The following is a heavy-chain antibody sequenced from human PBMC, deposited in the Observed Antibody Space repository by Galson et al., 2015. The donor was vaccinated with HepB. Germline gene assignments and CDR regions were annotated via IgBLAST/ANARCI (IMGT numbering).Heavy chain of an antibody. J-gene: IGHJ4*02. V-gene: IGHV3-53*01. Sequence: SLRLSCAASGFIVSSHYMTWVRQAPGKGLEWVSVIYSGGSTYYADSVKGRFTISRDNSKNTGYLQMNSLRVDDTAVYYCARAGRGNWGELDYWGQGTLVTVSS. D-gene: IGHD3-10*01. CDR1: GFIVSSHY. CDR2: IYSGGST. CDR3: ARAGRGNWGELDY.